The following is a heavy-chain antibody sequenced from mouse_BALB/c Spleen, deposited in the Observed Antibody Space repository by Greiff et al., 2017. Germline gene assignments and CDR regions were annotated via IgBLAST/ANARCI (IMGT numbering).Heavy chain of an antibody. Sequence: VQLKESGPGLVKPSQSLSLTCTVTGYSITSDYAWNWIRQFPGNKLEWMGYISYSGSTSYNPSLKSRISITRDTSKNQFFLQLNSVTTEDTATYYCARLGVITTATYFDYWGQGTTLTVSS. D-gene: IGHD1-2*01. CDR1: GYSITSDYA. CDR2: ISYSGST. CDR3: ARLGVITTATYFDY. J-gene: IGHJ2*01. V-gene: IGHV3-2*02.